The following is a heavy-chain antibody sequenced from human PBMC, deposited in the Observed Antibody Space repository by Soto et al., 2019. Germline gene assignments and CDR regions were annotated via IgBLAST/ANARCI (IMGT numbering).Heavy chain of an antibody. CDR3: ARHDYFYDSTDSGDAFDF. D-gene: IGHD3-22*01. CDR2: IYDSGST. CDR1: GGSFSSCSFY. Sequence: SESLSLTCAVSGGSFSSCSFYWGWMRQPPGLGLEWIISIYDSGSTYYNPSLKSRVTISVDTSKNQFSLKLSSGTAADTAVYYCARHDYFYDSTDSGDAFDFWGQGTMVTVSS. J-gene: IGHJ3*01. V-gene: IGHV4-39*01.